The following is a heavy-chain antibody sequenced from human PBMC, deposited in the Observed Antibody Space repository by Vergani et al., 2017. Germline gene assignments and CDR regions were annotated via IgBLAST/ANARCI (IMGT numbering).Heavy chain of an antibody. CDR2: IYHSGST. CDR3: AGDSSGSNDY. V-gene: IGHV4-38-2*01. J-gene: IGHJ4*02. Sequence: QVQLQESGPGLVKPSETLSLTCAVSGYSISSGYYWGWIRQPPGKGLEWIGSIYHSGSTYYNPSLKSRVTISVDTSKNQFSLKLSSVTAADTAVYYCAGDSSGSNDYWGQGTLVTVSS. CDR1: GYSISSGYY. D-gene: IGHD3-22*01.